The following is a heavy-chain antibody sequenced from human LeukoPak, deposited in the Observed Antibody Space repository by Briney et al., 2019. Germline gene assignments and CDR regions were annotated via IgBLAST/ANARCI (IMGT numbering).Heavy chain of an antibody. J-gene: IGHJ4*02. CDR1: VLTVSSNY. CDR3: ARVLAAAGTFGGYYFDY. CDR2: IYSGCST. V-gene: IGHV3-53*01. D-gene: IGHD6-13*01. Sequence: GRCLRLSCAACVLTVSSNYVSGVRQPRAKGLEWGSVIYSGCSTYYADSVKGRFTITRENSTNTLYLQMTSLSAEDTAVYYCARVLAAAGTFGGYYFDYWGQGTLVTVSS.